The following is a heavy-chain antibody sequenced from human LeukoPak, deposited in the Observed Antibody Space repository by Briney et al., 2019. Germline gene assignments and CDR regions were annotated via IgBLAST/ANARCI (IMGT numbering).Heavy chain of an antibody. CDR1: GFTFSDFY. D-gene: IGHD6-13*01. CDR3: ARESDRWAAAGSFDF. Sequence: KAGGSLRPSCAASGFTFSDFYMSWIRQAPGKGLEWVSYISSSGGTVYYADSVKGRFTISRDNAKNSLNLQIDSLRVEDTAVYYCARESDRWAAAGSFDFWGQGTLVTVSS. CDR2: ISSSGGTV. J-gene: IGHJ4*02. V-gene: IGHV3-11*01.